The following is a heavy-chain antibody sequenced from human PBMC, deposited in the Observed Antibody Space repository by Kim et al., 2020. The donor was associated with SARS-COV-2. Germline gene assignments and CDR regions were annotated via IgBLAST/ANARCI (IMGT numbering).Heavy chain of an antibody. V-gene: IGHV3-74*01. J-gene: IGHJ6*02. CDR3: ARTSPMDV. CDR2: GSTP. Sequence: GSTPTYADSVKRRFPISSDNATNTLSLQMTSLRAQDTAVYYCARTSPMDVWGQGTTVTVSS.